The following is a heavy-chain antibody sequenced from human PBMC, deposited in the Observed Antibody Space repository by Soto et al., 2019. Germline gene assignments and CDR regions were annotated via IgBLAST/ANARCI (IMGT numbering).Heavy chain of an antibody. CDR1: GGTFSSYT. CDR2: IIPILGIA. V-gene: IGHV1-69*02. Sequence: QVQLVQSGAEVKKPGSSVKVSCKASGGTFSSYTISWVRQAPGQGLEWMGRIIPILGIANYAQKFQGRVRXTXDRXTSTAYMELSSLRSEDTAVYYCARGGDSGYDYGVYWGQGTLVTVSS. CDR3: ARGGDSGYDYGVY. J-gene: IGHJ4*02. D-gene: IGHD5-12*01.